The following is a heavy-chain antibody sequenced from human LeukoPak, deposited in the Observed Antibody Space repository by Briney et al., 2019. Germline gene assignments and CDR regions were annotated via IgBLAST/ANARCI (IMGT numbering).Heavy chain of an antibody. V-gene: IGHV1-2*02. Sequence: GASVKVSCKASGYTFTSYGISWVRQAPGQGLEWMGWINPNSGGTNSAQKFQGRVTMTRDTSISTAYMELTRLRSDDTAVYYCARGKIAAAADYWGQGTLVTVSS. CDR2: INPNSGGT. CDR1: GYTFTSYG. J-gene: IGHJ4*02. D-gene: IGHD6-13*01. CDR3: ARGKIAAAADY.